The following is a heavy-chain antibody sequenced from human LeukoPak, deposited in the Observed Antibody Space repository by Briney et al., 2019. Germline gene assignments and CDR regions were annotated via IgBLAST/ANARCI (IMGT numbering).Heavy chain of an antibody. CDR1: GGSFSGYY. CDR3: ARVTYDSSGWELDI. J-gene: IGHJ3*02. V-gene: IGHV4-34*01. CDR2: INHSGST. Sequence: SETLSLTCAVYGGSFSGYYWSWIRQPPGKGLEWIGEINHSGSTNYNPSLKSRVTISVDTSKNQFSLKLSSVTAADTAVYYCARVTYDSSGWELDIWGQGTMVTVSS. D-gene: IGHD3-22*01.